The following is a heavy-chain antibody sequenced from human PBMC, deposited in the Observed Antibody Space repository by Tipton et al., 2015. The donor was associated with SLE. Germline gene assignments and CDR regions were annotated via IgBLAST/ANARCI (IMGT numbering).Heavy chain of an antibody. CDR3: ARGTDYGDYVFDY. D-gene: IGHD4-17*01. CDR1: GGSFSGYY. V-gene: IGHV4-34*01. CDR2: INHSGST. J-gene: IGHJ4*02. Sequence: LRLSCAVYGGSFSGYYWSWIRQPPGKGLEWIGEINHSGSTYYNPSLKSRVTISVDTSKNQFSLKLSSVTAADTAVYYCARGTDYGDYVFDYWGQGTLVTVSS.